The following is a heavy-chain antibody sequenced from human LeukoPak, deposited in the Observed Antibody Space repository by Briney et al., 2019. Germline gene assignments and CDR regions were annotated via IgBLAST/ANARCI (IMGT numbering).Heavy chain of an antibody. CDR2: IYYSGST. J-gene: IGHJ4*02. V-gene: IGHV4-59*12. CDR3: ANGLNWDTIDY. D-gene: IGHD5-18*01. Sequence: PSETLSLTCTVSGGSISSYYWSWIRQPPGKGLEWIGYIYYSGSTNYNPSLKSRVTISVDTSKNQFSLKLSSVTAADTAVYYCANGLNWDTIDYWGQGTLVTVYS. CDR1: GGSISSYY.